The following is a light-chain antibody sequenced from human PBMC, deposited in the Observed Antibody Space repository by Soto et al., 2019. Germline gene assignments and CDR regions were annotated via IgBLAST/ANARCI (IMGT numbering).Light chain of an antibody. CDR3: SSYTSSSTLLYV. CDR1: SSDVGGYNY. J-gene: IGLJ1*01. V-gene: IGLV2-14*01. CDR2: DVS. Sequence: QSALTQPASVSGSPGKSITISCTGTSSDVGGYNYVSWYQQHTGKAPKLMIYDVSNRPSGVSNRFSGSKSGNTASLTISGLQAEDEADYYCSSYTSSSTLLYVFGTGTKVTVL.